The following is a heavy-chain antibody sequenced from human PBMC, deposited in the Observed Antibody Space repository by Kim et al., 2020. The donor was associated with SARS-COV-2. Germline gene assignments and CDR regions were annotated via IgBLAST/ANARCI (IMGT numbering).Heavy chain of an antibody. J-gene: IGHJ5*02. V-gene: IGHV4-34*01. CDR1: GGSFSGYY. D-gene: IGHD2-2*01. CDR2: INHSGST. Sequence: SETLSLTCAVYGGSFSGYYWSWIRQPPGKGLEWIGEINHSGSTNYNPSLKSRVTISVDTSKNQFSLKLSSVTAADTAVYYCAGRTDIVVVPAAKTDTPWGQGTLVTVSS. CDR3: AGRTDIVVVPAAKTDTP.